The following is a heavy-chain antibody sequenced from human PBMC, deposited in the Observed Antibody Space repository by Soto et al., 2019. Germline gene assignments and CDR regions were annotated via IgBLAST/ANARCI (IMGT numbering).Heavy chain of an antibody. CDR3: VKENYYDNTGPDQGVFDA. CDR1: GFSSNEDW. V-gene: IGHV3-15*01. Sequence: GGSLRLSCAASGFSSNEDWMSWVRQAPGKGLEWVGRIKRSIDGATTDYAPPVNGRFTVFRDDSKNTLYLQMNSLKTEDSAMYFCVKENYYDNTGPDQGVFDAWGQGTMVTVSS. D-gene: IGHD3-22*01. J-gene: IGHJ3*01. CDR2: IKRSIDGATT.